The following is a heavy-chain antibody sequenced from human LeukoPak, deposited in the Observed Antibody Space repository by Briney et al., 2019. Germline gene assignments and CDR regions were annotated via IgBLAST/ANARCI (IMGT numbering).Heavy chain of an antibody. CDR3: ARDARVQKWFGEVIMTTTYYFDD. D-gene: IGHD3-10*01. CDR2: IYYSGSA. CDR1: GGSISSSKYY. V-gene: IGHV4-39*07. J-gene: IGHJ4*02. Sequence: ASETLSLTCTVSGGSISSSKYYWGWIRQPPGKGLEWIGSIYYSGSAYYNPSLKSRVTISVDTSKNQFSLKLTSVTAADTAVYYCARDARVQKWFGEVIMTTTYYFDDWGQGTLVTVSS.